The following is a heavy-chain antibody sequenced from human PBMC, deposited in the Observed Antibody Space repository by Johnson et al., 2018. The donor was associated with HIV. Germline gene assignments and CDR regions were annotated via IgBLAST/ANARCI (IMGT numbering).Heavy chain of an antibody. Sequence: VQLVESGGGLVQPGGSLRLSCAASGFSFSSYWMTWVRQAPGKGLEWVASIKQDGSEKYYVDSVKGRFTISRDNAMNSLYLQMNSLRAEDTALYYCARGAVAAGLGAFDIWGQGTMVIVSS. J-gene: IGHJ3*02. CDR3: ARGAVAAGLGAFDI. V-gene: IGHV3-7*05. D-gene: IGHD6-19*01. CDR2: IKQDGSEK. CDR1: GFSFSSYW.